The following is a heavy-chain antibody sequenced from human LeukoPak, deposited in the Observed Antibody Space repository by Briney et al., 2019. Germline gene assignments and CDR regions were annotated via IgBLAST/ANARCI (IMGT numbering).Heavy chain of an antibody. CDR2: IYYSGST. D-gene: IGHD3-22*01. V-gene: IGHV4-59*01. J-gene: IGHJ4*02. Sequence: SGTLSLTCTVSGGSISSYYWSWIRQPPGKGLEWIGYIYYSGSTNYNPSLKSRVTISVDTSKNQFSLKLSSVTAADTAVYYCARVYYYDSSGYWVYYFDYWGQGTLVTVSS. CDR3: ARVYYYDSSGYWVYYFDY. CDR1: GGSISSYY.